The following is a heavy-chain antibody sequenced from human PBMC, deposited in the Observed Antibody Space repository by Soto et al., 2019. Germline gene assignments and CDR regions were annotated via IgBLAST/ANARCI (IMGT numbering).Heavy chain of an antibody. J-gene: IGHJ6*03. D-gene: IGHD6-6*01. V-gene: IGHV4-31*03. Sequence: NPSETLSLTCTVSGGSISSGCYYWSWIRQHPGKGLEWIGYIYYSGSTYYNPSLKSRVTISVDTSKNQFSLKLSSVTAADTAVYYCARGRQLVQFRYYYYYMDVWGKGTTVTVSS. CDR2: IYYSGST. CDR1: GGSISSGCYY. CDR3: ARGRQLVQFRYYYYYMDV.